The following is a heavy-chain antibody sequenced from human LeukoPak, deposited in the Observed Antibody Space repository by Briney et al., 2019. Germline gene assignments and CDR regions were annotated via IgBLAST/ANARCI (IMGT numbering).Heavy chain of an antibody. CDR3: ARHVVALGFDY. J-gene: IGHJ4*02. V-gene: IGHV3-21*01. CDR2: ITTSSSYI. CDR1: GFTFSTYT. Sequence: GGSLRLSCAASGFTFSTYTMNWVRQAPGKGLEWVSSITTSSSYIYYADSVKGRFTISRDNAKNSLYLQMNSLRAEDTAVYYCARHVVALGFDYWGQGTLVTISS. D-gene: IGHD3-22*01.